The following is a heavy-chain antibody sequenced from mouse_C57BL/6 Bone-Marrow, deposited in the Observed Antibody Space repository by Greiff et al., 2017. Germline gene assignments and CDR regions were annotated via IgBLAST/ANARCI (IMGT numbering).Heavy chain of an antibody. Sequence: VQLQQSGAELARPGASVKLSCKASGYTFTSYGISWVKQRTGQGLEWIGEIYPRSGNTYYNEKFKGKATLTADKSSSTAYMELRSLPSEDSAVYFCARLGGLAWFAYWGQGTLVTVSA. D-gene: IGHD6-1*01. V-gene: IGHV1-81*01. CDR2: IYPRSGNT. CDR1: GYTFTSYG. J-gene: IGHJ3*01. CDR3: ARLGGLAWFAY.